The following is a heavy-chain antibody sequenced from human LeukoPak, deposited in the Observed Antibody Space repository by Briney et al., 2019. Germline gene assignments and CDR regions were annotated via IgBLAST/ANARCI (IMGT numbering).Heavy chain of an antibody. CDR1: GDTFDRFP. V-gene: IGHV1-69*04. Sequence: SVKVSCRASGDTFDRFPISWVRLAPGQGLEWMGRIIPVFDMTNYAPKFQGRITMTADISTTTAYVELRSLKSEDSAIYYCTKGPHDYGDFVYFWGQGTRVTVSS. CDR2: IIPVFDMT. CDR3: TKGPHDYGDFVYF. D-gene: IGHD4-17*01. J-gene: IGHJ4*02.